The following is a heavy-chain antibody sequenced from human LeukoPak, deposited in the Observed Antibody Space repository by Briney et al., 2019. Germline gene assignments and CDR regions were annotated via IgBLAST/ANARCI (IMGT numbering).Heavy chain of an antibody. CDR1: GGSISSSSYY. CDR2: IYYSGRN. D-gene: IGHD5-12*01. CDR3: ARHSSGYDVIYNY. V-gene: IGHV4-39*01. Sequence: SETLSLTCIVSGGSISSSSYYWGWIRQPPGKGLEGIGSIYYSGRNYYNPSLKSRVTISVDTSKNQFSLKLSSVTAADTAVYYCARHSSGYDVIYNYWGQGTLVSVSS. J-gene: IGHJ4*02.